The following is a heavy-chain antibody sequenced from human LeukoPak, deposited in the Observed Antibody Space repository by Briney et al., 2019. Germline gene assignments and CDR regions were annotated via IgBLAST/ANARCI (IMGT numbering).Heavy chain of an antibody. Sequence: ASVKVSCKAFGYTFTSYGISWVRQAPGQGLEWMGWISVYNGNTNYAQKLQGRVTMTTDTSTSTAYMELRSLRSDDTAMYYCARDISMIVVVKNAFEIWGQGTMVTVSS. J-gene: IGHJ3*02. CDR3: ARDISMIVVVKNAFEI. V-gene: IGHV1-18*01. CDR1: GYTFTSYG. D-gene: IGHD3-22*01. CDR2: ISVYNGNT.